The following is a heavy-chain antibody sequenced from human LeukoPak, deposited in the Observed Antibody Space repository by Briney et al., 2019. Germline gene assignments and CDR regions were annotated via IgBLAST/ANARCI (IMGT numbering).Heavy chain of an antibody. Sequence: ASVKVSCKASGYTFTSYDINWVRQATGQGLEWMGWINTNTGNPTYAQGFTGRFVFSLDTSVSTAYLQISSLKAEDTAVYYCARDPIYYGSGSYWFDPWGQGTLVTVSS. CDR2: INTNTGNP. CDR3: ARDPIYYGSGSYWFDP. D-gene: IGHD3-10*01. V-gene: IGHV7-4-1*02. J-gene: IGHJ5*02. CDR1: GYTFTSYD.